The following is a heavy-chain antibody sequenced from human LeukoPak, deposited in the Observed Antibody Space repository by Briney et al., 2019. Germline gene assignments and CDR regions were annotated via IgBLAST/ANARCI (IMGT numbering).Heavy chain of an antibody. CDR3: ALISYCTSVTCYFLDY. CDR2: ISTNNGNT. Sequence: ASVKVSCKASGYTFTNYHISWVRQAPGQGLEWMGWISTNNGNTNYAQNLQGRVTMTKDTSTSTAYMELGSLRSDDTAVYYCALISYCTSVTCYFLDYWGQGTLVTVSS. D-gene: IGHD2-8*01. CDR1: GYTFTNYH. V-gene: IGHV1-18*01. J-gene: IGHJ4*02.